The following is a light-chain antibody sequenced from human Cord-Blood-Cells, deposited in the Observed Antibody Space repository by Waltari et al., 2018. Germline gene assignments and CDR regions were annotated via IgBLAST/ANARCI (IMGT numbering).Light chain of an antibody. V-gene: IGLV2-14*01. Sequence: QSALTQPASVSGSPGQSITISCPGTSSDDGGYNYVSWYQQHPGKAPKLMIYDVSNRPSGVSNRFSGSKSGNTASLTISGLQAEDEADYYCSSYTSSSTLYVFGTGTKVTVL. CDR2: DVS. CDR1: SSDDGGYNY. CDR3: SSYTSSSTLYV. J-gene: IGLJ1*01.